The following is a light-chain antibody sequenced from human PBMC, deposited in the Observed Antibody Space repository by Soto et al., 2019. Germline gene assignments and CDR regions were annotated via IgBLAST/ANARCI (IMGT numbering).Light chain of an antibody. J-gene: IGKJ1*01. CDR3: QQSYTTPVT. CDR1: QSVSGY. CDR2: AAS. Sequence: DIQMTQSPSSLSASVGDRLTITCRASQSVSGYLNWYQQRPGTAPKLLIYAASILQSGVSSRFSGSGSGTDFTLTISSLQPEDFATYYCQQSYTTPVTFGQGTKVEIK. V-gene: IGKV1-39*01.